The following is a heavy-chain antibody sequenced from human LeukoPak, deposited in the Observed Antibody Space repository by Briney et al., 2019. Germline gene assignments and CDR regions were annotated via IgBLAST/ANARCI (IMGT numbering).Heavy chain of an antibody. V-gene: IGHV3-23*01. CDR3: AKDSSSGWFNYYYGMDV. D-gene: IGHD6-19*01. CDR2: ISGSGGST. J-gene: IGHJ6*02. CDR1: GFTFSSSA. Sequence: GGSLRLSCAASGFTFSSSAMSWVRQAPGKGLEWDSAISGSGGSTYYADSVKGRFTISRDNSKNTLYLQMNSLRAEDTAVYYCAKDSSSGWFNYYYGMDVWGQGTTVTVSS.